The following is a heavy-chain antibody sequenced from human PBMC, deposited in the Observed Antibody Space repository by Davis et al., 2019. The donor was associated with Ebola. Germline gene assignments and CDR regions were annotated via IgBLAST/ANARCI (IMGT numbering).Heavy chain of an antibody. CDR1: GFTFSYA. CDR2: ISGSGGST. Sequence: GGSLRLSCAASGFTFSYAWMTWVRQAPGKGLEWVSAISGSGGSTYYADSVKGRFTISRDNSKNTLYLQMNSLRAEDTAVYYCAKDHKWDIVVVPAAFHYWGQGTLVTVSS. V-gene: IGHV3-23*01. D-gene: IGHD2-2*01. J-gene: IGHJ4*02. CDR3: AKDHKWDIVVVPAAFHY.